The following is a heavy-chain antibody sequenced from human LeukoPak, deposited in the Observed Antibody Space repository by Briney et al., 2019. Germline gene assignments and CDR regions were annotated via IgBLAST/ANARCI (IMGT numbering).Heavy chain of an antibody. D-gene: IGHD3-10*02. CDR2: IYSGGST. J-gene: IGHJ6*04. CDR3: AELGITMIGGV. CDR1: GFTFNTYS. V-gene: IGHV3-66*01. Sequence: GGSLRLSCAASGFTFNTYSMSWVRQAPGKGLEWVSLIYSGGSTYYADSVKGRFTISRDNAKNSLYLQMNSLRAEDTAVSYCAELGITMIGGVWGKGTTVTISS.